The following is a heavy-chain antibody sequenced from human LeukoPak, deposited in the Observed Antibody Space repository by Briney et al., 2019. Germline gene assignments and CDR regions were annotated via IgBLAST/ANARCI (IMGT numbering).Heavy chain of an antibody. Sequence: PSETLSLTRTVSGGSISSYYWSWIRQPAGKGLEWIGRIYTSGSTNYNPSLKSRVTMSVDTSKNQFSLKLSSVTAADTAVYYCARGYYDILTGYAYYFDYWGQGTLVTVSS. CDR1: GGSISSYY. J-gene: IGHJ4*02. CDR2: IYTSGST. CDR3: ARGYYDILTGYAYYFDY. D-gene: IGHD3-9*01. V-gene: IGHV4-4*07.